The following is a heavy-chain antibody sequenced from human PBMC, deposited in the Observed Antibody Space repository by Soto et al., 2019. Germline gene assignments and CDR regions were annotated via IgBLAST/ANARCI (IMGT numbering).Heavy chain of an antibody. V-gene: IGHV3-48*02. CDR2: ISSSSSDI. D-gene: IGHD3-10*01. CDR3: AGGRISLRS. Sequence: EVQLLESGGGSVQPGGSLRLSCAASEFTFSSYHMNWVRQAPGKGLEWISAISSSSSDIYYADSVKGRFTISRDNAKKSLYMQMNSVRDTDTYVCYSAGGRISLRSWGQGTPVTVSS. CDR1: EFTFSSYH. J-gene: IGHJ5*02.